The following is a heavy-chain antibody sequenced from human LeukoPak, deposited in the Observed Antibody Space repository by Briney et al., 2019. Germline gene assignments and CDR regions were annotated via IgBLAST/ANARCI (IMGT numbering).Heavy chain of an antibody. CDR2: ISYDGSNK. V-gene: IGHV3-30*18. Sequence: GGSLRLSCAASGFTFSSYGMHWVRQAPGKGLEWVAVISYDGSNKYYADSVKGRFTISRDNSKNTLYLQMNSLRAEDTAVYYCAKDGGQLYDSSGYIDYWGQGTLVTVSS. CDR1: GFTFSSYG. D-gene: IGHD3-22*01. CDR3: AKDGGQLYDSSGYIDY. J-gene: IGHJ4*02.